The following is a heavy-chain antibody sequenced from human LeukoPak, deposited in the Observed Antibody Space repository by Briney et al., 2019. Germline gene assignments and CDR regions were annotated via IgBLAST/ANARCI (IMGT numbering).Heavy chain of an antibody. J-gene: IGHJ4*02. CDR2: ISSNGGST. CDR1: GFTFSSYA. V-gene: IGHV3-64*01. CDR3: ARGVRGYRLGPDY. D-gene: IGHD5-18*01. Sequence: GGSLRLSCAASGFTFSSYAMHWVRQAPGKGLEYVSAISSNGGSTYYANSVKGRFTISRDNSKNTLYLQMGSLRAEDMAVYYCARGVRGYRLGPDYWGQGTLVTVSS.